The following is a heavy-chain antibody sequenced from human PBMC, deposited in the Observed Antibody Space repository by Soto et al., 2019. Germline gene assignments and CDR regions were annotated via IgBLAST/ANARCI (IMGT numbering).Heavy chain of an antibody. CDR2: IYHIETT. V-gene: IGHV4-59*01. D-gene: IGHD6-19*01. J-gene: IGHJ3*02. CDR1: GGFSGHYY. CDR3: ARRYSIGSYDVFDI. Sequence: QVQLQESGPGLVKPSETLSLTCTVSGGFSGHYYCSWIRQPPGKELEWIVYIYHIETTNYNPSLDSRLPLSVDTSKNEYSLRLNSVTAADTSVYYCARRYSIGSYDVFDIWGQGTMVTVSS.